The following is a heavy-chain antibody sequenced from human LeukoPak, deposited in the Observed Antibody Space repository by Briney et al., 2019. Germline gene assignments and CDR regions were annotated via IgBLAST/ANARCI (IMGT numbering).Heavy chain of an antibody. CDR2: INHSGST. V-gene: IGHV4-30-2*01. J-gene: IGHJ4*02. CDR1: GGSISSGGYY. D-gene: IGHD6-13*01. Sequence: SRTLSLTCTVSGGSISSGGYYWSWIRQPPGKGLEWIGEINHSGSTNYNPSLKSRVTISIDTSKNQFSLKLSSVTAADTALYYCARGPGTWYYYWGQGTLVTGAS. CDR3: ARGPGTWYYY.